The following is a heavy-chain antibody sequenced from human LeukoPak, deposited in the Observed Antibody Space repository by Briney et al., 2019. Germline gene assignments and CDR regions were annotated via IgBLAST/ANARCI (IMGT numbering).Heavy chain of an antibody. V-gene: IGHV3-23*01. J-gene: IGHJ4*02. CDR2: ISGSGGST. CDR1: GFTFSSCA. Sequence: GGSLRLSCAASGFTFSSCAMSWVRQAPGKGLEWVSAISGSGGSTYYADSVKGRFTISRDYSKNTLYLQMNSLRAEDTAVYYCAKEMPPSYYDYVWGSYRSPWDYWGQGTLVTVSS. D-gene: IGHD3-16*02. CDR3: AKEMPPSYYDYVWGSYRSPWDY.